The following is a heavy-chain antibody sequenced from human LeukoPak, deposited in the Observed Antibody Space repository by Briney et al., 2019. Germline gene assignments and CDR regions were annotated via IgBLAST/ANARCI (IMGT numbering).Heavy chain of an antibody. V-gene: IGHV1-69*04. CDR2: IIPILGIA. D-gene: IGHD3-16*01. CDR3: ARVGVVFGGVTPYYFDY. Sequence: GASVKVSCKASGGTFSSYAISWVRQAPGQGLEWMGRIIPILGIANYAQKFQGRVTITADKSTSTAYMELSSLRSEDRAVYYCARVGVVFGGVTPYYFDYWGQGTLVTVSS. CDR1: GGTFSSYA. J-gene: IGHJ4*02.